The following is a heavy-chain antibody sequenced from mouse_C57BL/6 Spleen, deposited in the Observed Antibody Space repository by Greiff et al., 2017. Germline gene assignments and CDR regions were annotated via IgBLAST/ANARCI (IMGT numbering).Heavy chain of an antibody. Sequence: VQLQQPGAELVKPGASVKLSCKASGYTFTSYWMQWVKQRPGQGLEWIGEIDPSDSYTNYNQKFKGKATLTVDTSSSPAYMQLSSLTSEDSAVYYCARPSYYYGSSGTHWYFDVWGTGTTVTVSS. J-gene: IGHJ1*03. CDR3: ARPSYYYGSSGTHWYFDV. CDR2: IDPSDSYT. CDR1: GYTFTSYW. D-gene: IGHD1-1*01. V-gene: IGHV1-50*01.